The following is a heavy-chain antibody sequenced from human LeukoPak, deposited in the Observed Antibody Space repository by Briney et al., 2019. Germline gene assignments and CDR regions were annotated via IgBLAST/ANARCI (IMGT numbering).Heavy chain of an antibody. Sequence: PGGSLRLSCAASAFTFSRYGMHWVRQAPGKGLEWVGLIRSDGNNKYYADSVKGRFTISRDNSKNTLSLQMNSLRTEDTAVYYCATGRYGSGSDTPWGQGTLVTVSS. CDR1: AFTFSRYG. CDR3: ATGRYGSGSDTP. J-gene: IGHJ5*02. V-gene: IGHV3-30*02. D-gene: IGHD3-10*01. CDR2: IRSDGNNK.